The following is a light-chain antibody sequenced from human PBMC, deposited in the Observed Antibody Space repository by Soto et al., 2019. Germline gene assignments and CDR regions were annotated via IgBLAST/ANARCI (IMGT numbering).Light chain of an antibody. CDR2: AAS. CDR1: QSISSY. V-gene: IGKV1-39*01. CDR3: QHSYSTPPWT. J-gene: IGKJ1*01. Sequence: DIQMTQSPSFLSASVGDRVTITCRASQSISSYLNGYQQKPGKAPKLLIYAASSLQSGVPSRFSGSGSGTDFTLTISSLQPEDFATYYCQHSYSTPPWTFGQGTKVEIK.